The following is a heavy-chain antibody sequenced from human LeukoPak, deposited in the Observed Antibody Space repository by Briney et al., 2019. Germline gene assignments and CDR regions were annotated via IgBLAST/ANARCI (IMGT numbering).Heavy chain of an antibody. J-gene: IGHJ4*02. CDR1: GYTFTSYY. CDR2: IHPSGGST. D-gene: IGHD2-2*01. Sequence: GASVKVSCKASGYTFTSYYMHWVRQAPGQGLEWMGIIHPSGGSTSYAQKFQGRVTMTRDTSTSTVYMELSSLRSEDTAVYYCARADIVVVPAATLRYWGQGTLVTVSS. V-gene: IGHV1-46*03. CDR3: ARADIVVVPAATLRY.